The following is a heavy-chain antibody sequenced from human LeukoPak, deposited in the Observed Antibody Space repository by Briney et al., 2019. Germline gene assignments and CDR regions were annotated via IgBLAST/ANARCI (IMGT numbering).Heavy chain of an antibody. CDR2: IYYSGST. D-gene: IGHD2-2*01. J-gene: IGHJ4*02. CDR1: GGSISSSSYY. V-gene: IGHV4-39*01. Sequence: SETLSLTCTVSGGSISSSSYYWDWIRQPPGKGLEWIGSIYYSGSTYYNPSLKSRVTISVDTSKNQFSLKLSSVTAADTAVYYCARQHVSYCSTTSCSAGFVDSWGQGTLVTVSS. CDR3: ARQHVSYCSTTSCSAGFVDS.